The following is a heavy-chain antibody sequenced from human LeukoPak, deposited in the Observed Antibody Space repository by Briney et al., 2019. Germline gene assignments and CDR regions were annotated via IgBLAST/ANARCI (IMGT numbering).Heavy chain of an antibody. Sequence: GESLKISCEGSGGSFTRFWIGWVRQMPGKGLELMGVIYPADSDTRYSLSFQGQVTISADKSISTAYQQWSSLKTSDTAIYYCARLPHCGSDCYPNWFDSWGQGTLVTVSS. CDR1: GGSFTRFW. V-gene: IGHV5-51*01. D-gene: IGHD2-21*02. J-gene: IGHJ5*01. CDR3: ARLPHCGSDCYPNWFDS. CDR2: IYPADSDT.